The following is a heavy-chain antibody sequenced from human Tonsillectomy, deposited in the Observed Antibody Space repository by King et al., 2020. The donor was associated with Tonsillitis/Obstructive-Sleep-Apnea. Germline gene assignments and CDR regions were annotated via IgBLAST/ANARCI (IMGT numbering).Heavy chain of an antibody. CDR3: ARDQSEDYGDVLRSVSDAFDI. CDR2: INPSGGST. Sequence: SGAEVKKPGASVKVSCKASGYTFTSYYMHWVRQAPGQGLEWMGIINPSGGSTSYAQKFQGRVTMTRDTSTSTVYMELSSLRSEDTAAYYCARDQSEDYGDVLRSVSDAFDIWGQGTMVTVSS. J-gene: IGHJ3*02. V-gene: IGHV1-46*01. D-gene: IGHD4-17*01. CDR1: GYTFTSYY.